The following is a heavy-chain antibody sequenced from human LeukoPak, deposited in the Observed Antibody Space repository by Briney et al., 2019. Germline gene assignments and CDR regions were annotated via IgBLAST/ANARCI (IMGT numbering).Heavy chain of an antibody. CDR1: GGTFSSYA. V-gene: IGHV1-69*13. CDR2: IIPIFGTA. J-gene: IGHJ4*02. CDR3: ARAGYYYDSSGYPYDY. Sequence: SVKVSCKASGGTFSSYAISWVRQAPGQGLEWMGGIIPIFGTANYAQKFQGRVTITADESTSTAYMELSSPRSEDTAVYYCARAGYYYDSSGYPYDYWGQGTLVTVSS. D-gene: IGHD3-22*01.